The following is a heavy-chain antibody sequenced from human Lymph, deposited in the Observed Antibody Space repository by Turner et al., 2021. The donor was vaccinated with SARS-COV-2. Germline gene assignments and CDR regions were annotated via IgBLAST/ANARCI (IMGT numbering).Heavy chain of an antibody. V-gene: IGHV3-30*04. CDR1: GFTFSSYA. CDR2: IPYDGSNK. Sequence: QVQLLESGGGVVQPGRSLRLSCAASGFTFSSYAMHWVRQAPGKGLVWVAGIPYDGSNKNYADCVKGRFTISRDNSKNTLNLKMNSRRAEETAVYYCERDDREFWRGYYTNYYYDGMDVWGQGTTVTVSS. J-gene: IGHJ6*02. D-gene: IGHD3-3*01. CDR3: ERDDREFWRGYYTNYYYDGMDV.